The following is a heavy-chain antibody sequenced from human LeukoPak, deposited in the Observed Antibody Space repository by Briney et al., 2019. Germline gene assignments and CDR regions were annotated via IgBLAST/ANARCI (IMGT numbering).Heavy chain of an antibody. D-gene: IGHD3-10*01. Sequence: SETLSLTCTVSGGSINYYYWMWMRQPTGKGLEWIGYIYYSGGTHYNPSLKSRVTMLVDTSKNQFSLKLNSVTAADTAVYYCARHYGPWGQGTLVTVSS. CDR2: IYYSGGT. J-gene: IGHJ5*02. V-gene: IGHV4-59*08. CDR3: ARHYGP. CDR1: GGSINYYY.